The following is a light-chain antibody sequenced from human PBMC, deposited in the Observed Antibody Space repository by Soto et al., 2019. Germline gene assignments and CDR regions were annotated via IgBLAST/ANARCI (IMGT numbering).Light chain of an antibody. Sequence: AIQLTQSPSSLSASLGDRVTITCRASQGISNYLAWYQQKPGKAPQLLIYDGSSLESGVPSRFSGSRSGTDFTLTISSLQPADFATYYCQQFDSYPLTFGQGTRLDIK. CDR2: DGS. CDR3: QQFDSYPLT. CDR1: QGISNY. V-gene: IGKV1-13*02. J-gene: IGKJ5*01.